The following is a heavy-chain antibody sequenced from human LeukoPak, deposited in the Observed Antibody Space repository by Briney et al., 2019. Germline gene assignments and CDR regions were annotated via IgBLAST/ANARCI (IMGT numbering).Heavy chain of an antibody. D-gene: IGHD6-13*01. CDR3: ASSERYSLNY. CDR2: ISYDGSNK. V-gene: IGHV3-30*04. J-gene: IGHJ4*02. Sequence: GGSLRLSCAASGFTFSSYAMHWVRQAPGKGLEWVAVISYDGSNKYYADSVKGRFTISRDNSKNTLYLQMNSLRAEDTAVYYCASSERYSLNYWGQGTLVTVSS. CDR1: GFTFSSYA.